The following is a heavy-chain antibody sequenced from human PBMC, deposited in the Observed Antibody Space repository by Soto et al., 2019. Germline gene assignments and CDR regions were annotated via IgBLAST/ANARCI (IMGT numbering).Heavy chain of an antibody. V-gene: IGHV3-73*01. Sequence: EVQLVESGGGSVQPGGSLKLSCATSGFSFSDSTIHWVHRASGKGLEWVGRIRSKANSYTTEYAASVKGKFTISRDDTKNTAYLQMNSLKTEDTAVYFCTSFRHAVAGAENFDYWGQGTLVTVSS. J-gene: IGHJ4*02. CDR1: GFSFSDST. CDR2: IRSKANSYTT. CDR3: TSFRHAVAGAENFDY. D-gene: IGHD6-19*01.